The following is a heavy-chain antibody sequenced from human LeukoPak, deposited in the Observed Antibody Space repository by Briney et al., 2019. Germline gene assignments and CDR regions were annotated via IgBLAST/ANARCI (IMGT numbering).Heavy chain of an antibody. CDR3: ARFPQGAGE. CDR1: GYTFTDYY. Sequence: ASVKVSCKASGYTFTDYYMHWVRQAPGQGLEWMGWIKPRSGDTNYAQKFQGRVTMTRDTSISTACMELSSLKSDDTAVYYCARFPQGAGEWGQGTLVTVSS. J-gene: IGHJ4*02. CDR2: IKPRSGDT. D-gene: IGHD7-27*01. V-gene: IGHV1-2*02.